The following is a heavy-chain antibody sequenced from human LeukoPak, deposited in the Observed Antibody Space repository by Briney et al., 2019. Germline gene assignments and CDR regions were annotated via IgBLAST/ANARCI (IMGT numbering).Heavy chain of an antibody. CDR1: GFTFSSYG. CDR3: AKDGSVTMIVVVITYFDY. J-gene: IGHJ4*02. CDR2: IRYDGSNK. D-gene: IGHD3-22*01. Sequence: GGSLRLSCAASGFTFSSYGMHWVRQAQGKGLEWVAFIRYDGSNKYYADSVKGRFTISRDNSKNTLYLQMNSLRAEDTAVYYCAKDGSVTMIVVVITYFDYWGQGTLVTVSS. V-gene: IGHV3-30*02.